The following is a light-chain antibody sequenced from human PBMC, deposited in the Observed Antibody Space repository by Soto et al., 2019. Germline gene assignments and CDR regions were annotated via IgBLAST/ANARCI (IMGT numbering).Light chain of an antibody. J-gene: IGLJ3*02. CDR2: GNS. CDR1: SSNIGAGYV. CDR3: QSYDSSLSGWV. Sequence: QSVLTQPPSVSGAPGQRVTISCTGSSSNIGAGYVVHWYQQLPRTAPKLLIYGNSNRPSGVPDRFSGSKSGTSASLAITGLQAEDEADYYCQSYDSSLSGWVFGGGTKVTVL. V-gene: IGLV1-40*01.